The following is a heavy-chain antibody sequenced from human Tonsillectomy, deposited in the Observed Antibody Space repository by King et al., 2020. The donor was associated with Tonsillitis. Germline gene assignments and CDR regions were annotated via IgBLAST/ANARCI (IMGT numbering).Heavy chain of an antibody. CDR2: IDWDDDK. CDR1: GFSLSTSGMC. Sequence: VTLKESGPALVKPTQTLTLTCTFSGFSLSTSGMCVSWIRQPPGKALEWLALIDWDDDKYYSSSLKTRLTISKDTSKNHVVLTMTNMDPVDTATNYCARSPGTYSSSWYWYFDLWGRGTLVTVSS. D-gene: IGHD6-13*01. J-gene: IGHJ2*01. CDR3: ARSPGTYSSSWYWYFDL. V-gene: IGHV2-70*01.